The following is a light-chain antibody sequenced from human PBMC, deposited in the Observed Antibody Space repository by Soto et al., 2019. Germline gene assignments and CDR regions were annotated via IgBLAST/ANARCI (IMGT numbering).Light chain of an antibody. V-gene: IGLV2-14*01. J-gene: IGLJ2*01. Sequence: QSVLTQPASVSGSPGQSITFSCTGTSNDIGGYNYVSWYQQHPGKAPKLMIFDVSNRPSGVSYRFSGSKSGNTASLTISGLQAEDGADYYCSSYTSSSTLLFGGGTKLTVL. CDR2: DVS. CDR3: SSYTSSSTLL. CDR1: SNDIGGYNY.